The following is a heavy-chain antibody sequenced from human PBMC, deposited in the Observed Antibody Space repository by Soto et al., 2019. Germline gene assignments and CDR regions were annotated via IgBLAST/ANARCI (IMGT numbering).Heavy chain of an antibody. J-gene: IGHJ6*02. CDR3: ARRILYYYGMDV. Sequence: SETLSLTCAVDGGSFSGYYWSWIRQPPGKGLEWIGEINHGGSTNYNPSLKSRVTISVVTSKKQFSLKLDSVTAADTAVYYCARRILYYYGMDVWGQGTTVTVS. CDR1: GGSFSGYY. CDR2: INHGGST. V-gene: IGHV4-34*01.